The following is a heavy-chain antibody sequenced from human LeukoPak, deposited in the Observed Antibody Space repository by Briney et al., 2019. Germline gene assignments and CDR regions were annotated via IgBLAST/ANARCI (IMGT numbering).Heavy chain of an antibody. J-gene: IGHJ2*01. CDR2: ISRSSSYI. Sequence: PGGSLRLSCAASGFTFSSHSMNWVRQAPGKGPEWVSSISRSSSYIYYADSMKGRFIISRDNAKNSLYLQMNSLRAEDTAVYYCARENYYASGSYSYWYFDLWGRGTLVTVSS. D-gene: IGHD3-10*01. CDR1: GFTFSSHS. CDR3: ARENYYASGSYSYWYFDL. V-gene: IGHV3-21*01.